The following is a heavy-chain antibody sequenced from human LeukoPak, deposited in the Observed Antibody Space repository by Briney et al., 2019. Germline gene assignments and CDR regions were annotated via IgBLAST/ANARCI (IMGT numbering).Heavy chain of an antibody. V-gene: IGHV3-11*04. CDR1: GFSFRDSY. CDR2: ISGSSSTV. CDR3: ATSEDFWSSYTIDF. Sequence: GGSLRLSCSASGFSFRDSYMSWVRQAPGKGLEWSSYISGSSSTVYYRDSVKGRFTISRDNAKNTLSLQMDRLTVEDTAVYYCATSEDFWSSYTIDFWGRGTLVTVSS. D-gene: IGHD3-3*01. J-gene: IGHJ4*02.